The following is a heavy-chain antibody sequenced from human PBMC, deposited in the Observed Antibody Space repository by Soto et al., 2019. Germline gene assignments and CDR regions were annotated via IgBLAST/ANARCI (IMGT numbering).Heavy chain of an antibody. Sequence: SETLSLTCAVYGGSFSGYYWSWIRQPPGKGLEWIGEINHSGSTNYNPSLKSRVTISVDTSKNQFSLKLSSVTAADTAVYYCARGSGFNTIFGVVNDYWGQGTLVTVSS. V-gene: IGHV4-34*01. D-gene: IGHD3-3*01. J-gene: IGHJ4*02. CDR1: GGSFSGYY. CDR3: ARGSGFNTIFGVVNDY. CDR2: INHSGST.